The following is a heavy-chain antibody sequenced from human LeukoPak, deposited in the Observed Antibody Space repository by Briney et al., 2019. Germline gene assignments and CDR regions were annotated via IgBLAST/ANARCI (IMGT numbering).Heavy chain of an antibody. V-gene: IGHV2-5*01. CDR3: AHRKPGHLTGWDNSYFDN. D-gene: IGHD3-9*01. CDR2: TSRNDDK. CDR1: GCSLRTPGEG. J-gene: IGHJ4*02. Sequence: APTLIYAAQTLTLTGTFSGCSLRTPGEGVGWIRQTPGKAMEWHSVTSRNDDKLYNASLKSRLTIFKDTSKNQVLLKMTNMDPVDTGTYYCAHRKPGHLTGWDNSYFDNWAPGTLVTVSS.